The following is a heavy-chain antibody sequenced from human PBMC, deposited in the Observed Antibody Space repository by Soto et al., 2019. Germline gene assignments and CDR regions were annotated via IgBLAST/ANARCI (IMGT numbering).Heavy chain of an antibody. CDR2: ISYDGSNK. D-gene: IGHD1-26*01. CDR3: AKGESYSVNDAFDI. J-gene: IGHJ3*02. Sequence: GGSLRLSCAASGFTFSSYGMHWVRQSPGKGLEWVAVISYDGSNKYYADSVKGRFTISRDNSKNTLYLQMNSLRAEDTAVYYCAKGESYSVNDAFDIWGQGTMVTVSS. CDR1: GFTFSSYG. V-gene: IGHV3-30*18.